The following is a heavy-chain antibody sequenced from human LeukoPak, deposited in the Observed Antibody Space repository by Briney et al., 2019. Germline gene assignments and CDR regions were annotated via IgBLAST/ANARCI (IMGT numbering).Heavy chain of an antibody. Sequence: SETLSLSCAGYGGSFSGYYWSWIHQPPGKGLEWIGSIYYSGNTYYNASLKSQVSISIDTSKNQFSLKLTSVTAADTAVYYCARQTGSGLFILPGGQGTLVTVSS. CDR3: ARQTGSGLFILP. CDR2: IYYSGNT. J-gene: IGHJ4*02. D-gene: IGHD3/OR15-3a*01. V-gene: IGHV4-34*01. CDR1: GGSFSGYY.